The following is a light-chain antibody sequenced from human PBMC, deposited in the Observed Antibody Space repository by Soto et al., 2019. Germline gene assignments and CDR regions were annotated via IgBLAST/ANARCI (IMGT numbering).Light chain of an antibody. V-gene: IGKV1-9*01. CDR1: QGIRSL. CDR2: GAS. CDR3: QQLSSSPRT. Sequence: IQLTQSPSSLSASVGDRVTITCRASQGIRSLLAWYQQKPGKAPNLLIYGASTLQSGVPSRFSGSGSGTDFTLTIARLQPEDFATYYCQQLSSSPRTFGQGTKLEVK. J-gene: IGKJ1*01.